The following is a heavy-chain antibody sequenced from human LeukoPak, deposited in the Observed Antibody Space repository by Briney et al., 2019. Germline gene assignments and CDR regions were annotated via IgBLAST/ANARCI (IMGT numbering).Heavy chain of an antibody. D-gene: IGHD3-10*01. Sequence: PGRSLRLSCAASGFTFSSYGMHWIRQAPGKGLEWVAVISYDGSNKYYADSVKGRFTISRDNSKNTLYLQMNSLRAEDTAVYYWAKVGGGGSGGEAYWGQGTLVTVSS. J-gene: IGHJ4*02. CDR2: ISYDGSNK. V-gene: IGHV3-30*18. CDR1: GFTFSSYG. CDR3: AKVGGGGSGGEAY.